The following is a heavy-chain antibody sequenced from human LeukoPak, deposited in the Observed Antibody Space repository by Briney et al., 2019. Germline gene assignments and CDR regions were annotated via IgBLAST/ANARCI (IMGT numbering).Heavy chain of an antibody. CDR2: IYYSGST. D-gene: IGHD4-17*01. V-gene: IGHV4-30-4*01. CDR1: GGSISSGDYY. CDR3: ARVRDYDYGDYSAFDY. J-gene: IGHJ4*02. Sequence: PSQTLSLTCTVSGGSISSGDYYWSWIRQPPGKGLEWIGYIYYSGSTYYNPSLKSRVTISVDTSKNQFSLKLSSVTAADTAVYYCARVRDYDYGDYSAFDYWGQGTLVTVSS.